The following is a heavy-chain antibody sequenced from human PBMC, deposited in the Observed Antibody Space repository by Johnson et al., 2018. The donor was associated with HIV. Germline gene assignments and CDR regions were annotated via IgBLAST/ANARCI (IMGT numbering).Heavy chain of an antibody. CDR1: GSTFRSYA. CDR2: ISYDGSNK. CDR3: ARAPKQGFRDFAGGAFDV. Sequence: QVQLVESGGGVVQPGRSLRLSCADSGSTFRSYAMHWVRQAPGKGLAWVAVISYDGSNKFYTDSVKGRFTFSRDNSKNTVYLQMNSLRVDDTALYYCARAPKQGFRDFAGGAFDVWGQGTMVTVSS. D-gene: IGHD2-21*02. J-gene: IGHJ3*01. V-gene: IGHV3-30*04.